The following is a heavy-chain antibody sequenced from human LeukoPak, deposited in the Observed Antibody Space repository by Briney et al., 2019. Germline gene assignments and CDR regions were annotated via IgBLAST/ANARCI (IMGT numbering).Heavy chain of an antibody. D-gene: IGHD3-9*01. CDR2: INPNSGGT. CDR3: ARAAQYYDIFGG. CDR1: GYTFTGYY. Sequence: GASVKVSCKASGYTFTGYYMHWVRQAPGQGLEWMGWINPNSGGTNYAQKLQGRVTMTTDTSTSTAYMELRSLRSDDTAVYYCARAAQYYDIFGGWGQGTMVTVSS. V-gene: IGHV1-2*02. J-gene: IGHJ3*01.